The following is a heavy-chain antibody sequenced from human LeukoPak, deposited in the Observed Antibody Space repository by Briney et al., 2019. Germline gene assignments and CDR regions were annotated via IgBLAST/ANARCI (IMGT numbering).Heavy chain of an antibody. CDR1: GYSFTSYW. J-gene: IGHJ6*03. CDR3: ARHQEIYYYYYMDV. V-gene: IGHV5-51*01. CDR2: IYPGDSDT. Sequence: GESLKISSKASGYSFTSYWNGWVRQKPGKGLEGLGIIYPGDSDTRYSPSFQGQVTISADTSISTAYLQWSSLKASETARYYCARHQEIYYYYYMDVWGKGNTVTVSS.